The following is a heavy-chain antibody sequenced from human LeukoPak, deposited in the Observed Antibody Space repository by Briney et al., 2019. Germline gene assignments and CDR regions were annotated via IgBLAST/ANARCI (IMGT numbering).Heavy chain of an antibody. CDR2: IYYSGST. Sequence: NTSETLSLTCTVPGGSISSYYWSWIRQPPGKGLEWIGYIYYSGSTNYNPSLKSRVTISVDTSKNQFSLKLSSVTAADTAVYYCTRGYGPTFGGVIANWGRGTPVTVSS. J-gene: IGHJ4*02. V-gene: IGHV4-59*12. CDR3: TRGYGPTFGGVIAN. D-gene: IGHD3-16*02. CDR1: GGSISSYY.